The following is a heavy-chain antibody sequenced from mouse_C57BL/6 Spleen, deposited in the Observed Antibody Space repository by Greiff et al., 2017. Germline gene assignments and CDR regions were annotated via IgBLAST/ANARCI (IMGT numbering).Heavy chain of an antibody. V-gene: IGHV1-55*01. CDR2: IYPGSGST. D-gene: IGHD1-1*01. CDR1: GYTFTSYW. J-gene: IGHJ1*03. Sequence: QVQLQQPGAALVKPGASVKMSCKASGYTFTSYWITWVKQRPGQGLEWIGDIYPGSGSTNYNEKFKSKATLTVDTSYSTAYMQLSSLTSEDSAVYYCARSHIYYYGSSCVWGTGTTVTVSS. CDR3: ARSHIYYYGSSCV.